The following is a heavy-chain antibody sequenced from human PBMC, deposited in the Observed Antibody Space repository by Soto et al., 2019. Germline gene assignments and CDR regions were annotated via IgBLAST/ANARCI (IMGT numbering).Heavy chain of an antibody. D-gene: IGHD4-17*01. J-gene: IGHJ6*02. CDR3: ARETPDGDYLGSGYGMDV. CDR2: INPSGGST. Sequence: GASVKVSCKASGYTFTSYYMHWVRQAPGQGLEWMGIINPSGGSTSYAQKFQGRVTMTRDTSTSTVYVELSSLRSEDTAVYYCARETPDGDYLGSGYGMDVWGQGTTVTVSS. V-gene: IGHV1-46*01. CDR1: GYTFTSYY.